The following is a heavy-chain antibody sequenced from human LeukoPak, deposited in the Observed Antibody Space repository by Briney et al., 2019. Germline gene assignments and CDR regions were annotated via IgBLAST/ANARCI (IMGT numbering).Heavy chain of an antibody. J-gene: IGHJ3*02. D-gene: IGHD5-18*01. Sequence: SETLSLTCAVYGGYYWSWIRQPPGKGLEWIGEINPSGITNYNPSLKSRVTISVDTSKNQFSLRLSSVTAADTAVYYCARGGRAGVTAFDIWGQGTMVTVSS. CDR2: INPSGIT. CDR3: ARGGRAGVTAFDI. CDR1: GGYY. V-gene: IGHV4-34*01.